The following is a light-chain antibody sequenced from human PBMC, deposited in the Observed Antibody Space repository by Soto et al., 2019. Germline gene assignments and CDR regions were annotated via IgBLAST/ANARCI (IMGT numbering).Light chain of an antibody. Sequence: EIVLTQSPGTLSLSPGERATLSCRASQSVSSSYLAWYQQKPGQAPRLLIYGASSRATGIPDRFSGSGSGKDFILTISRLEPEDFAVYYCQQYGSSPPWTFGQGTKVDIK. CDR3: QQYGSSPPWT. CDR1: QSVSSSY. CDR2: GAS. V-gene: IGKV3-20*01. J-gene: IGKJ1*01.